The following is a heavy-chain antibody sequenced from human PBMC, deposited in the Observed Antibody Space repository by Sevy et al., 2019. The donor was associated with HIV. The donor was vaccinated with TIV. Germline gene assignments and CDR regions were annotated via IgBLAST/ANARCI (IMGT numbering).Heavy chain of an antibody. V-gene: IGHV3-30*04. J-gene: IGHJ4*02. CDR3: ARDGVFQESTLWSGYHGY. CDR2: ISYDGSNK. Sequence: GGSLRLSCAASGFTFSSYAMHWVRQAPGKGLEWVAVISYDGSNKYYADSVKGRFTISRDNSKNMLYLQMNSLRAEDTAVYYCARDGVFQESTLWSGYHGYWGQGTLVTVSS. CDR1: GFTFSSYA. D-gene: IGHD3-3*01.